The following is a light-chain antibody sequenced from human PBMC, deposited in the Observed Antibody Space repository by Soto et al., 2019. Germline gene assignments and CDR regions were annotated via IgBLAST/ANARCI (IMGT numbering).Light chain of an antibody. CDR1: HDISDY. Sequence: DVQMTQSPSSLSAAVGDRVTITCQASHDISDYLNWYQQRPGEAPNLLIYDASTLQSGVPSRFTGSGSGTIFTFTISRLQPEDVATYYCQQYDDIPVFGPGTKV. V-gene: IGKV1-33*01. CDR2: DAS. CDR3: QQYDDIPV. J-gene: IGKJ3*01.